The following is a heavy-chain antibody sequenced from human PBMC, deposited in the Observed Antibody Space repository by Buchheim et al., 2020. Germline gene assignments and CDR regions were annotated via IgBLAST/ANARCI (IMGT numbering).Heavy chain of an antibody. Sequence: EVQLVESGGGLVQPGGSLRLSCAASGFTFSTYSMNWVRQAPGKGLEWVSYISSASEAIYYADSVKGRFTISRDNAKNTLYLQMNSLRAEDTAVYYCASAGRSYYDFWSGYSNWGQGTL. CDR2: ISSASEAI. CDR1: GFTFSTYS. V-gene: IGHV3-48*04. CDR3: ASAGRSYYDFWSGYSN. D-gene: IGHD3-3*01. J-gene: IGHJ4*02.